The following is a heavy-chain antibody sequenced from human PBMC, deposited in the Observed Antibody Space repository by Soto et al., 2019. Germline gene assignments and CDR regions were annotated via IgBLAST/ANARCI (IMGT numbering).Heavy chain of an antibody. D-gene: IGHD6-13*01. CDR2: INHSGST. Sequence: QVQLQQWGAGLLKPSETLSLTCAVYGGSFSGYYWSWIRQPPGKGLEWIGEINHSGSTNYNPSLTSRVTISVDTSKNQFSLKLSSVTAADTAVYYCARALIAAAGTGYYGMDVWGQGTTVTVSS. CDR1: GGSFSGYY. CDR3: ARALIAAAGTGYYGMDV. J-gene: IGHJ6*02. V-gene: IGHV4-34*01.